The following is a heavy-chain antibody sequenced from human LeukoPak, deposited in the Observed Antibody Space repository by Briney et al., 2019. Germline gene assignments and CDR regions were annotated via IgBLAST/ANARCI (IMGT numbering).Heavy chain of an antibody. J-gene: IGHJ4*02. CDR1: GFTFSSSA. V-gene: IGHV3-23*01. Sequence: GGSLRLSCAASGFTFSSSAMSWVRQAPGKGLEWVSAISNNGGYTYYADSVQGRFTISRDNSKSTLCLQMNSLRAEDTAVYYCAKQLGYRSDGSCYFPYWGQGTLVTVSS. CDR2: ISNNGGYT. CDR3: AKQLGYRSDGSCYFPY. D-gene: IGHD2-15*01.